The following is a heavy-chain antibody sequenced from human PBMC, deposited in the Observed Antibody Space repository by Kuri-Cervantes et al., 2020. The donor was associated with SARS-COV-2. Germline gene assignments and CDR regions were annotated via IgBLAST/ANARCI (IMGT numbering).Heavy chain of an antibody. Sequence: GESLKISCAASGFTFSSYSMNWVRQAPGKGLEWVSYISSSSTIYYADSVKGRFTISRDNAKNSLYLHMKSLRSEDTAMYYCAKDRVGVQDFWGQGTLVTVSS. CDR2: ISSSSTI. J-gene: IGHJ4*02. D-gene: IGHD2-21*01. CDR1: GFTFSSYS. V-gene: IGHV3-48*01. CDR3: AKDRVGVQDF.